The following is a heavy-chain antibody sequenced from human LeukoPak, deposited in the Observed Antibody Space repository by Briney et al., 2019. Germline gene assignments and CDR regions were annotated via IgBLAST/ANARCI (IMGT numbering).Heavy chain of an antibody. CDR3: ARDIGIAARPRSAFDI. CDR2: INPNSGGT. CDR1: GYTFTGYY. Sequence: GASVKVSCKGSGYTFTGYYMHWVRQAPGQGLEWMGWINPNSGGTNYAQKFQGRVTMTRDTSISTAYMELSRLRSDDTAVYYCARDIGIAARPRSAFDIWGQGTMVTVSA. V-gene: IGHV1-2*02. D-gene: IGHD6-6*01. J-gene: IGHJ3*02.